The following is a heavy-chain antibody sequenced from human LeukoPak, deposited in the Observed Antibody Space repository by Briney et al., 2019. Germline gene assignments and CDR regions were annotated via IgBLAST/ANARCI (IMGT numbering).Heavy chain of an antibody. J-gene: IGHJ4*02. CDR1: GFTFSSYS. V-gene: IGHV3-30*18. Sequence: GRSLRLSCAASGFTFSSYSMHWVRQAPGKGLEWVAVISYDGSNKYYADSVKGRFTISRDNSKNTLYLQMNSLRAEDTAVYYSAKDATSRRSSHLFDYWGQGTLVTVSS. D-gene: IGHD2-15*01. CDR3: AKDATSRRSSHLFDY. CDR2: ISYDGSNK.